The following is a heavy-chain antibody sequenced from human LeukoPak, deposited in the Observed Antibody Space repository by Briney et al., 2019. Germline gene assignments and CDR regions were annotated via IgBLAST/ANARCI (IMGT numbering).Heavy chain of an antibody. CDR2: IWYDGSDK. J-gene: IGHJ4*02. CDR1: GFNFISHG. Sequence: GGCLRLSCVASGFNFISHGIHWVRQTLGERLECVAIIWYDGSDKYYGDSVKGRFRISRDNARNTVHLQMNSLRDDDTAIYYCAKDREQWLVELDYWGQGTQVIVSS. D-gene: IGHD6-19*01. CDR3: AKDREQWLVELDY. V-gene: IGHV3-33*06.